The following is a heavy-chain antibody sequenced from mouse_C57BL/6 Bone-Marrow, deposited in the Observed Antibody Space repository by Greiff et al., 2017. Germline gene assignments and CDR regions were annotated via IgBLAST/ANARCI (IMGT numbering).Heavy chain of an antibody. CDR1: GYTFTSYW. CDR2: IHPNSGST. CDR3: ARGALRSTMITTYIDY. Sequence: QVQLQQPGAELVKPGASVKLSCKASGYTFTSYWMHWVKQRPGQGLEWIGMIHPNSGSTNYNEKFKSKATLTADKSSSTAYMQHSSLTSEYSAVSYRARGALRSTMITTYIDYWGEGTTLTVAS. J-gene: IGHJ2*01. V-gene: IGHV1-64*01. D-gene: IGHD2-4*01.